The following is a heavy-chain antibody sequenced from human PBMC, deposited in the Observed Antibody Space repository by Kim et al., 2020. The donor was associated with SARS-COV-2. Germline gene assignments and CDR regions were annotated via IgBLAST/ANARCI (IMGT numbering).Heavy chain of an antibody. CDR2: IKSDGSDK. Sequence: GGSLRLSCATSGFTFSGYWMSWVRQAPGKGLECVATIKSDGSDKYYVDSVKGRFTVSRDNAKNSLYLQMNSLRAEDTAVFYCARMSTRSFDYWGQGTLVTVSS. CDR1: GFTFSGYW. J-gene: IGHJ4*02. V-gene: IGHV3-7*03. CDR3: ARMSTRSFDY.